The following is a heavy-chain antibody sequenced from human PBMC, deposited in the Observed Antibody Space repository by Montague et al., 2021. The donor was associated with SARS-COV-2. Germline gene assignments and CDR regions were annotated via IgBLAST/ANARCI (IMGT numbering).Heavy chain of an antibody. J-gene: IGHJ6*02. V-gene: IGHV4-4*07. CDR1: GGSISNYY. CDR3: ARESVYGSGCRYYYVMDV. D-gene: IGHD6-19*01. CDR2: LYTSGRT. Sequence: SETLSLTCTVSGGSISNYYCAWIRQPSGKGLEWIGRLYTSGRTTXKPSLKSRVTMSVDTSKNQFSLNVTSVTAADTAIYYCARESVYGSGCRYYYVMDVWGRGTTVTVS.